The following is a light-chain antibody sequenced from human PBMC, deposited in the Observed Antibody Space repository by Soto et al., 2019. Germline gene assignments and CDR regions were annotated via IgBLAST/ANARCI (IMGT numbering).Light chain of an antibody. CDR3: QQSNNWPPWT. CDR2: GAS. J-gene: IGKJ1*01. V-gene: IGKV3-15*01. CDR1: QSVTSN. Sequence: IVMTQSPATLSVSPLEIATLSCRASQSVTSNLAWYQQKPGQAHRLLIYGASTRATGIPDRFSGSGSGTEFTLTIRSLKSEDLAVYYCQQSNNWPPWTFGQGTKVDI.